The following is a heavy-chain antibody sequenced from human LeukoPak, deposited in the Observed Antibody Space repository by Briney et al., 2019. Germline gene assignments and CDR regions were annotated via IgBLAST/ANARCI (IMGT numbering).Heavy chain of an antibody. CDR1: GFTFSRYW. D-gene: IGHD3-10*01. V-gene: IGHV3-7*01. CDR3: AKEGAYPIITYDS. J-gene: IGHJ5*01. Sequence: PGGSLRLSCAASGFTFSRYWMNWVRQAPGKGLEWLANIKRDGNEKNYVDSVKGRFSISRDNAKNSLYLQMDSLRAEDTAVYYCAKEGAYPIITYDSWGQGALVTVSS. CDR2: IKRDGNEK.